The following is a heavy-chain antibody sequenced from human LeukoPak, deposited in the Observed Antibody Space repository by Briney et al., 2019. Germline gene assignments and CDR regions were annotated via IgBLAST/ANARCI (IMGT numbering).Heavy chain of an antibody. CDR3: ARSRSLLWFGELFSYFDY. V-gene: IGHV3-48*03. Sequence: PGGSLRLSCAASGFTFSSYEMNWVRQAPGKGLDWVSYISVSGSTIYYADSVKGRFTISRDNAKNSLYLQMNSLRAEDTAVYYCARSRSLLWFGELFSYFDYWGQGTLVTVSS. CDR2: ISVSGSTI. CDR1: GFTFSSYE. J-gene: IGHJ4*02. D-gene: IGHD3-10*01.